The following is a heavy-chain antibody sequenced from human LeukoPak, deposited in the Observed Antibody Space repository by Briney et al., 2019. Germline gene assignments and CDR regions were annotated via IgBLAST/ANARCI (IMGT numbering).Heavy chain of an antibody. CDR3: ARGPYYNTLTGFRGRILGFDY. Sequence: GGSLRLSCAASGFTVSTNYMSWVRQAPGKGLEWVSFIYSGGITYYADSVKGRFTISRDNFKNTLYLQMDSLRAEDTAVYYCARGPYYNTLTGFRGRILGFDYWGQGTLVTVSS. V-gene: IGHV3-53*05. D-gene: IGHD3-9*01. CDR1: GFTVSTNY. CDR2: IYSGGIT. J-gene: IGHJ4*02.